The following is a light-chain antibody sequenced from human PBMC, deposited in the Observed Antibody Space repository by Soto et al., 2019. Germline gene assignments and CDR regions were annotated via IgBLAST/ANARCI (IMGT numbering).Light chain of an antibody. V-gene: IGKV3-11*01. CDR2: DSS. CDR1: QSVSFY. CDR3: QQRSAWPLT. J-gene: IGKJ4*01. Sequence: EIVLTQSPGTLSLSPGERATLSCRASQSVSFYLAWYQQKPGQPPRLLIYDSSNRASAIPARFSGSGSGTDFTLTISSLESEAAAVYDCQQRSAWPLTFGGGTKVEIK.